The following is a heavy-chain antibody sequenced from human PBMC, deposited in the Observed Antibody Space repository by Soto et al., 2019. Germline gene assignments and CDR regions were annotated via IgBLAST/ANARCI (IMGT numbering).Heavy chain of an antibody. CDR1: GGTFSSYA. D-gene: IGHD3-10*01. V-gene: IGHV1-69*01. CDR2: IIPIFGTA. J-gene: IGHJ6*02. Sequence: QVQLVQSGAEVKKPGSSVKVSCKASGGTFSSYAISWVRQAPGQGLEWMGGIIPIFGTANYAQKFQGRVTITADESTSTADMELSSLRSEDTAVYYCARAMVRGVHYYYYGMDVWGQGNTVTVSS. CDR3: ARAMVRGVHYYYYGMDV.